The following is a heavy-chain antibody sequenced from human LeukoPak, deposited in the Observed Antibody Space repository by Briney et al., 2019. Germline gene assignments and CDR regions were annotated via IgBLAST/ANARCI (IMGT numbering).Heavy chain of an antibody. CDR1: GFTFGTYG. V-gene: IGHV3-30*03. J-gene: IGHJ6*02. D-gene: IGHD2/OR15-2a*01. Sequence: GRSLRLSCVASGFTFGTYGMHWVRQAPGKGLGWVAVMSHDGGIEKYADSVKGRFTISRDKSKKTLYLQMNSLRSDDAAVYYCARAKIIHSITHMDVWGQGTTVTVSS. CDR3: ARAKIIHSITHMDV. CDR2: MSHDGGIE.